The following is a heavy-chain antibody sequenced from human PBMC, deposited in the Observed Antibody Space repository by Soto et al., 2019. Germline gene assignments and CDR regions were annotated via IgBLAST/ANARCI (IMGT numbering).Heavy chain of an antibody. CDR3: ARLYSSGWPRSYSDY. D-gene: IGHD6-19*01. Sequence: ASVKVSCKASGFTFSIFGISCVLQSPGQGLEWMGWISGFNGATNYAQKFQDRITMTTDTPKTTAYMELRSLRSDGTAVYFCARLYSSGWPRSYSDYWDQGTLVTVSS. CDR2: ISGFNGAT. J-gene: IGHJ4*02. CDR1: GFTFSIFG. V-gene: IGHV1-18*01.